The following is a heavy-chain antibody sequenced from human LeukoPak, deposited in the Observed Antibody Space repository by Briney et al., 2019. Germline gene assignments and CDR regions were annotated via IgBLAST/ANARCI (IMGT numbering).Heavy chain of an antibody. Sequence: GGSLRLSCAASGFTFSSYGMHWVRQAPGKRLEWVAFIRYDGSNKYYADSVKGRFTISRDNSKNTLYLQMNSLRAEDTAVYHCAKENGDCSSTSCYDYWGQGTLVTVSS. D-gene: IGHD2-2*01. J-gene: IGHJ4*02. CDR2: IRYDGSNK. CDR3: AKENGDCSSTSCYDY. CDR1: GFTFSSYG. V-gene: IGHV3-30*02.